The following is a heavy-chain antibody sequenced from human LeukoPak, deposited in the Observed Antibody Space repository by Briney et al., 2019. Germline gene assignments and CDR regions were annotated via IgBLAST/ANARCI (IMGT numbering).Heavy chain of an antibody. Sequence: GGSLRLSCAASGFTFSNAWMSWVRQAPGKGLEWVSVIYSGGSTYYADSVKGRFTISRDNSKNTLYLQMNSLRAEDTAVYYCARLVVRGVIPNYWGQGTLVTVSS. CDR2: IYSGGST. J-gene: IGHJ4*02. V-gene: IGHV3-66*01. D-gene: IGHD3-10*01. CDR1: GFTFSNAW. CDR3: ARLVVRGVIPNY.